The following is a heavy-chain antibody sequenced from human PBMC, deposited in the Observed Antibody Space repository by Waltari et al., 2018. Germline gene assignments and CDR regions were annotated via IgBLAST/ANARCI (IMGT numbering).Heavy chain of an antibody. V-gene: IGHV2-5*02. CDR1: GFSLSLSGVG. CDR2: IYWDDDK. CDR3: SRLITMIVGN. J-gene: IGHJ4*02. D-gene: IGHD3-22*01. Sequence: QISSKESGPTLVKPTLTLTLNCPFSGFSLSLSGVGVGWIRLPPGKALEWLALIYWDDDKRYSPSLKSTLTITKDTSKNQVVLIMTNMDPMDTATYYCSRLITMIVGNWGQGTLVTVSS.